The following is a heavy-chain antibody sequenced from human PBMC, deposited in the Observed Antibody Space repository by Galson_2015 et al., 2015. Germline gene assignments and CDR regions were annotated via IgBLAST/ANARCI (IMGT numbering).Heavy chain of an antibody. CDR2: INPSGAAT. CDR3: ARELGGTYYFDY. CDR1: GYTFTNYF. V-gene: IGHV1-46*04. J-gene: IGHJ4*02. Sequence: SVKVSCKASGYTFTNYFIQWVRQAPGQGLEWVGAINPSGAATFYAQKLQGRVTITRDTPTSTVYVELSSLGSEDTAVYYCARELGGTYYFDYWGLGTLVTVSP. D-gene: IGHD3-10*01.